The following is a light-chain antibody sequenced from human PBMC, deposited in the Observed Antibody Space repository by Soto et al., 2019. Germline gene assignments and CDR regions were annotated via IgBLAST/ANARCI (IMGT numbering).Light chain of an antibody. Sequence: QSALTQPASLSGSPGQSITISCTGTSSDIGAYDYVSWFQQHPGKAPKLMISEVNNRPSGVSNRFSGSKSGNSASLTISGLQAEDEADYYCSSYTTNNAHVFGGGTKLTVL. CDR2: EVN. J-gene: IGLJ2*01. CDR3: SSYTTNNAHV. CDR1: SSDIGAYDY. V-gene: IGLV2-14*01.